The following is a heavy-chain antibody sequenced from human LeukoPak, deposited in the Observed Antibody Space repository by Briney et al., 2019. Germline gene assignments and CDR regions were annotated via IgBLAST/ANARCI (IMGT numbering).Heavy chain of an antibody. Sequence: SEALSLTCTVSGGSINDYYWSWIRQPPGKGLEWIGYIYSTGSTNYNPSLESRVTISVDTSKNQFSLTLNSVTAADTAVYYCARHIVPAAFFDYWGQGTLVTVSS. CDR1: GGSINDYY. CDR2: IYSTGST. V-gene: IGHV4-59*08. J-gene: IGHJ4*02. CDR3: ARHIVPAAFFDY. D-gene: IGHD2-2*01.